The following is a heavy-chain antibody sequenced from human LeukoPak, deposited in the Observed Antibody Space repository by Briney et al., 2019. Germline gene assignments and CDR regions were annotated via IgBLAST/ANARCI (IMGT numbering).Heavy chain of an antibody. D-gene: IGHD6-13*01. CDR3: ARVTYSSSWYADY. J-gene: IGHJ4*02. CDR2: IWYDGSNK. CDR1: GFTFSSYG. Sequence: PGGSLRLSCAASGFTFSSYGMHWVRQAPGKGLEWVAVIWYDGSNKYYADSVKGRFTISRDNSKSTLYLQMNSLRAEDTAVYYCARVTYSSSWYADYWGQGTLVTVSS. V-gene: IGHV3-33*01.